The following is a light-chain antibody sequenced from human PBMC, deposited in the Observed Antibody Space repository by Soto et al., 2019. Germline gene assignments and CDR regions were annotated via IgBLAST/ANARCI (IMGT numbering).Light chain of an antibody. CDR1: QGISSY. J-gene: IGKJ1*01. Sequence: RRTRWPSSVWACAGEGVSVGFGASQGISSYLAWYQKKPGKAPKLLIYAASTLQSGVPSRFSGRRSGKAFTLTLPYLQSEDFATYYCQQYYSYPRAFGPGTKVDIK. CDR3: QQYYSYPRA. CDR2: AAS. V-gene: IGKV1-8*01.